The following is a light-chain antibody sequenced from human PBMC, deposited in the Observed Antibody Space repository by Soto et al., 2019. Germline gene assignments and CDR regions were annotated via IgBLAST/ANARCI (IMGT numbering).Light chain of an antibody. J-gene: IGLJ1*01. V-gene: IGLV2-14*01. Sequence: QSALTQPASVSGSPGQSITISCTGTSSDVGGYNYVSWYQQHPGKAPKLMIYEVTNRPSGVSHRFSGSKSDNTASLTISWLQAEDEADYYCSSYTSSSTPCVFGGGTKLTVL. CDR3: SSYTSSSTPCV. CDR1: SSDVGGYNY. CDR2: EVT.